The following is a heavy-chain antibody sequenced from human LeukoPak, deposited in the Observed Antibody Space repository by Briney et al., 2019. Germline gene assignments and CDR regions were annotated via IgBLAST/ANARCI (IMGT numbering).Heavy chain of an antibody. D-gene: IGHD1-7*01. Sequence: SETLSLTCTVSGGSISSSSYHGGWIRQPPGKGLEWIGSIYYSGSTLYNPSLKSRVTISVDTSKNQFSLKLSSVTAADTTVYFCARHVLLGNYPDYFDSWGQGTLVTVSS. CDR2: IYYSGST. J-gene: IGHJ4*02. CDR3: ARHVLLGNYPDYFDS. V-gene: IGHV4-39*01. CDR1: GGSISSSSYH.